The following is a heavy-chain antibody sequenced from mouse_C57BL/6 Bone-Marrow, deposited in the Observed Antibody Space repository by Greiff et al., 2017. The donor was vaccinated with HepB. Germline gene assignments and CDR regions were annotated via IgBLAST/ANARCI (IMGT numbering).Heavy chain of an antibody. J-gene: IGHJ3*01. V-gene: IGHV1-54*01. Sequence: VQLVESGAELVRPGTSVKVSCKASGYAFTNYLIEWVKQRPGQGLEWIGVINPGSGGTNYNEKFKGKATLTADKSSSTAYMQLSSLTSEDSAVYFCAREGDGYYGGGFAYWGQGTLVTVSA. D-gene: IGHD2-3*01. CDR1: GYAFTNYL. CDR3: AREGDGYYGGGFAY. CDR2: INPGSGGT.